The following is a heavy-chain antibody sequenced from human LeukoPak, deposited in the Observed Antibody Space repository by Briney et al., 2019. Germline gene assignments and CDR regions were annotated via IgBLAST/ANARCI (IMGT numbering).Heavy chain of an antibody. CDR2: MNPNSGNT. V-gene: IGHV1-8*01. CDR1: GYTFSSYE. J-gene: IGHJ4*02. Sequence: ASVKVSCKASGYTFSSYEINWVRQATGQGLEWMGWMNPNSGNTGYAQKFQGRVTMTRNTSISTAYMELSSLRSEDTAVYYCARRVRPSRGDSWGQGTLVTVSS. D-gene: IGHD3-16*01. CDR3: ARRVRPSRGDS.